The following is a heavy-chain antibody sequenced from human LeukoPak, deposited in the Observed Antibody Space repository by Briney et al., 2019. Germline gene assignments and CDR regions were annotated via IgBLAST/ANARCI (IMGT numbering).Heavy chain of an antibody. V-gene: IGHV4-59*02. CDR2: IYNSGST. CDR3: ARARGSAGGFDP. Sequence: SETLSLTCSVSGGSVSSNYWSWIRRPPGKGLEWIGYIYNSGSTNYNPSLKSRVTISVDTPKNLLSLKLSSVTAADTAVYYCARARGSAGGFDPWGQGTLVTVSS. CDR1: GGSVSSNY. J-gene: IGHJ5*02. D-gene: IGHD3-16*01.